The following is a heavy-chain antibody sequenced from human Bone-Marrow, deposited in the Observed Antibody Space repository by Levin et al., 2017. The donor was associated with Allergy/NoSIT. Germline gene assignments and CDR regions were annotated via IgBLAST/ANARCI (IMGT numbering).Heavy chain of an antibody. CDR2: IYYSGST. V-gene: IGHV4-31*03. Sequence: NPSETLSLTCTVSGGSISGAGYYWNWIRQHPGKGLEWIGYIYYSGSTYYNPSLESRVIISLDMSKNQFSLKLTSVAAADTAVYYCARAEYSSMWVPAFEIWGQGTLVTVSS. J-gene: IGHJ3*02. CDR1: GGSISGAGYY. CDR3: ARAEYSSMWVPAFEI. D-gene: IGHD6-13*01.